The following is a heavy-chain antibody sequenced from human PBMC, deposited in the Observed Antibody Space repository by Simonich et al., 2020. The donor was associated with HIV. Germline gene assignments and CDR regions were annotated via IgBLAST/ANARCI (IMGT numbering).Heavy chain of an antibody. V-gene: IGHV4-34*12. CDR2: IIHSGST. J-gene: IGHJ3*02. CDR1: GESFSGYY. D-gene: IGHD7-27*01. Sequence: QEQLRQWGAGLLKPSETLSLTCAVYGESFSGYYWTWIRQPPGKGLGGIGEIIHSGSTNYNPSLKSRVTISVDSSKKQFSLKLSSVTAADTAVYYCARLERGIDAFDIWGQGTMVTVSS. CDR3: ARLERGIDAFDI.